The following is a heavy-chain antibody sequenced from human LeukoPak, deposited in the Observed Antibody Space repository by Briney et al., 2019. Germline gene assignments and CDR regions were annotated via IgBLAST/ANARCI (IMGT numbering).Heavy chain of an antibody. CDR3: ASKPRGESRPFDY. CDR1: GYTFTAHA. V-gene: IGHV1-3*01. D-gene: IGHD3-16*01. Sequence: GASVKVSCKASGYTFTAHAVHWVRQAPGQRLEWMGWINVASGDTGYSQRFQDGVTITRDTSASTGYMEMSSLISEDTAVYYCASKPRGESRPFDYWGQGTLVTVSS. CDR2: INVASGDT. J-gene: IGHJ4*02.